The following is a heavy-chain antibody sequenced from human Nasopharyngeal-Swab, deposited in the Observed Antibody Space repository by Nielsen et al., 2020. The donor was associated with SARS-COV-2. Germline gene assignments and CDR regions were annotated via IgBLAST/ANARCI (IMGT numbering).Heavy chain of an antibody. CDR1: GGSISSSSYY. V-gene: IGHV4-39*01. J-gene: IGHJ6*03. CDR3: ARQAVVVPAAYYYYYMDV. CDR2: IYYSEST. Sequence: SETLSLTCTVSGGSISSSSYYWGWIRQPPGKGLEWIGSIYYSESTYYNPSLKSRVTISVDTSKNQFSLKLSSVTAADTAVYYCARQAVVVPAAYYYYYMDVWGKGTTVTVSS. D-gene: IGHD2-2*01.